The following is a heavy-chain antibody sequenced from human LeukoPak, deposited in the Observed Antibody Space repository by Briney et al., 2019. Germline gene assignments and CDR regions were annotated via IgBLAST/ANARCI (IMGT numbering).Heavy chain of an antibody. CDR3: TTDSEDDYGENVGAFDT. CDR1: GFTFSNAW. D-gene: IGHD4-17*01. J-gene: IGHJ3*02. Sequence: GGSLRLSCAASGFTFSNAWMSWVRQAPGKGLEWVGRIKSKTDGGTTDYAAPVKGRFTISRDDSKNTLYLQMNSLKTEDTAVYYCTTDSEDDYGENVGAFDTWGQGTMVTVSS. V-gene: IGHV3-15*01. CDR2: IKSKTDGGTT.